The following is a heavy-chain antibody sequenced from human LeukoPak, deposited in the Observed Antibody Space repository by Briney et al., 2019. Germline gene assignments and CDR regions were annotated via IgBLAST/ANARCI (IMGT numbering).Heavy chain of an antibody. D-gene: IGHD3-10*01. CDR1: GFTFSSYS. J-gene: IGHJ4*02. Sequence: GGSLRLSCAASGFTFSSYSMNWVRQAPGKGLEWVSSISSSSSYIYYADSVKGRFTISRDNAKNSLYLQMNSLRAEDTAVYYCARSITMVRGVITYFDYWGQGTLGTVSS. CDR2: ISSSSSYI. CDR3: ARSITMVRGVITYFDY. V-gene: IGHV3-21*01.